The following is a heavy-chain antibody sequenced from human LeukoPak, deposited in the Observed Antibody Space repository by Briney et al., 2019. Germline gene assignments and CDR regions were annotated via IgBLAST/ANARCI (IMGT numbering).Heavy chain of an antibody. D-gene: IGHD3-3*01. CDR2: ISVSGGST. CDR1: GFTFSSYG. CDR3: ARERDDYYFDY. Sequence: PGGSLRLSCAASGFTFSSYGMSWVRQAPGKGLEWVSTISVSGGSTYYADSVKGRFTVSRDNSKNTLYLQMNSLRGEDTAVYYCARERDDYYFDYWGQGTLVTVSS. V-gene: IGHV3-23*01. J-gene: IGHJ4*02.